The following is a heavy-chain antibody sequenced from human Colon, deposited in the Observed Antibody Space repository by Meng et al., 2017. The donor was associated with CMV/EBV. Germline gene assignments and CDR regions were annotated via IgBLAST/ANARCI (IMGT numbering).Heavy chain of an antibody. Sequence: CGVYLGHLYSIPTFCSWIRQPPGKGLEWIGNINYSGRTSYTPSLKSRVTISVDTSNNQFSLKLSSVTAADTAVYFCARQGGYNSDEDSWGQGTLVTVSS. V-gene: IGHV4-39*07. D-gene: IGHD6-19*01. J-gene: IGHJ5*02. CDR1: LGHLYSIPTF. CDR3: ARQGGYNSDEDS. CDR2: INYSGRT.